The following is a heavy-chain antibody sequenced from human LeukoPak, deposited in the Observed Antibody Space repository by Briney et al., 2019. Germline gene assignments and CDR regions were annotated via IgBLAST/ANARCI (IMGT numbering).Heavy chain of an antibody. CDR1: GFTFDDYA. J-gene: IGHJ4*02. CDR2: ISWNSGSI. D-gene: IGHD1-26*01. CDR3: AKGVVNSGRYYGLDY. Sequence: GRSLRLSCAASGFTFDDYAMHWVRQAPGKGLEWVSGISWNSGSIGYADSVKGRFTISRDNAKNSLYLQMNSLRAEDTALYYCAKGVVNSGRYYGLDYWGQGTLVTVSS. V-gene: IGHV3-9*01.